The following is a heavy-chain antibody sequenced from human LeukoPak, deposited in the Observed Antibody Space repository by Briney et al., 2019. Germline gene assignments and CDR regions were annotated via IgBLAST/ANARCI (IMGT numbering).Heavy chain of an antibody. CDR2: INHSRTT. Sequence: SEPLSLPCAVYGGSFRGYYWRWIRQPPGKGLVWIGEINHSRTTNYNPSIKSRVPISVDTSMKQFSLNLSSVTAADTAGFYCARRGVYGSGTSCYWVFDYWGQGTLVTVSS. CDR1: GGSFRGYY. CDR3: ARRGVYGSGTSCYWVFDY. D-gene: IGHD2-2*01. V-gene: IGHV4-34*01. J-gene: IGHJ4*02.